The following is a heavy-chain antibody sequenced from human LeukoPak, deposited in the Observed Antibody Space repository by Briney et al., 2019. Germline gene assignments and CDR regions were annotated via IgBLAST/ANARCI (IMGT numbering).Heavy chain of an antibody. CDR2: ISYDGSNK. D-gene: IGHD2-2*01. Sequence: GRPLRLSCAASGFTFSSYAMHWVRQAPGKGLEWVAVISYDGSNKYYADSVKGRFTISRDNSKNTLYLQMNSLRAEDTAVYYCAREELVPAATWPPYYYYGMDVWGQGTTVTVSS. CDR1: GFTFSSYA. V-gene: IGHV3-30-3*01. CDR3: AREELVPAATWPPYYYYGMDV. J-gene: IGHJ6*02.